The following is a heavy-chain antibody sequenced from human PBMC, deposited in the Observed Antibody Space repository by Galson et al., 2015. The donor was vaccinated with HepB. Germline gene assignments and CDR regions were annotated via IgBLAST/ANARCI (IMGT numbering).Heavy chain of an antibody. D-gene: IGHD4-17*01. Sequence: SETLSLTCAVYGGSFSGYYWSWIRQPPGKGLEWIGEINHSGSTNYNPSLKSRVTISVDTSKNQFSLKLSSVTAADTAVYYCARGDSDYDYGDYAIDYWGQGTLVTVSS. CDR2: INHSGST. V-gene: IGHV4-34*01. CDR1: GGSFSGYY. CDR3: ARGDSDYDYGDYAIDY. J-gene: IGHJ4*02.